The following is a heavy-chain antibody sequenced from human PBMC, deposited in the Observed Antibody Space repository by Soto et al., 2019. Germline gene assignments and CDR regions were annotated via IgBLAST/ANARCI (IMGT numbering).Heavy chain of an antibody. D-gene: IGHD3-10*01. CDR1: GGSISSGGYY. CDR3: ARDRITMVRGVITIGGMDV. V-gene: IGHV4-31*03. Sequence: SETLSLTCTVSGGSISSGGYYWSWIRQHPGKGLEWIGYIYYSGSTYYNPSLKSRVTISVDTSKNQFSLKLSSVTAADTAVYYCARDRITMVRGVITIGGMDVWGQGTTVTVSS. J-gene: IGHJ6*02. CDR2: IYYSGST.